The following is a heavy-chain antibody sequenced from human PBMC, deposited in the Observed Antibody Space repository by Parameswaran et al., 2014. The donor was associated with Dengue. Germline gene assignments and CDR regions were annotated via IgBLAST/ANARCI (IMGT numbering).Heavy chain of an antibody. CDR3: ARRGLSSGWYSY. Sequence: VRQMPGKGLEWIGEINHSGSTNYNPSLKSRVTISVDTSKNQFSLKLSSVTAADTAVYYCARRGLSSGWYSYWGQGTLVTVSS. D-gene: IGHD6-19*01. V-gene: IGHV4-34*01. J-gene: IGHJ4*02. CDR2: INHSGST.